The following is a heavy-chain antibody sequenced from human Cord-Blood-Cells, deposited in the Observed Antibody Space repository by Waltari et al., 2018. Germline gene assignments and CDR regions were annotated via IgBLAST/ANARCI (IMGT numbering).Heavy chain of an antibody. Sequence: QAQLQQWGAGLLKPSETLSLTCAVYGGSFRGYYWSWLRQPPGTGLEWIGEINHNGSTNYNPSLKSRVTISVDTSKNQFSLKLSSVTAADTAVYYCARPRSGSYSDAFDIWGQGTMVTVSS. D-gene: IGHD1-26*01. CDR3: ARPRSGSYSDAFDI. CDR1: GGSFRGYY. CDR2: INHNGST. J-gene: IGHJ3*02. V-gene: IGHV4-34*01.